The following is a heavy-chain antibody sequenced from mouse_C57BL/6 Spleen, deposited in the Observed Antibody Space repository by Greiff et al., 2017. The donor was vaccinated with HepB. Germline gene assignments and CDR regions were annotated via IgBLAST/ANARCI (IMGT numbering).Heavy chain of an antibody. V-gene: IGHV5-6*02. CDR3: ARRGYYYGSFYYAMDY. CDR1: GFTFSSYG. CDR2: ISSGGSYT. Sequence: EVKLMESGGDLVKPGGSLKLSCAASGFTFSSYGMSWVRQTPDKRLEWVATISSGGSYTYYPDSVKGRFTISRDNAKNTLYLQMSSLKSEDTAMYYCARRGYYYGSFYYAMDYWSQRTSVTVSS. D-gene: IGHD1-1*01. J-gene: IGHJ4*01.